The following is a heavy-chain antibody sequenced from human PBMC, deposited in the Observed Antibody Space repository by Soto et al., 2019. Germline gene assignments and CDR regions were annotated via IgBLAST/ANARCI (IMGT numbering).Heavy chain of an antibody. V-gene: IGHV4-59*01. J-gene: IGHJ5*02. CDR1: GGSISSYY. CDR3: AGGSLKYCSGGSCYWFDP. Sequence: SETLSLTCTVSGGSISSYYWSWIRQPPGKGLEWIGYIYYSGSTNYNPYLKSRVTISVDTSKNQFSLKLSSVTAADTAVYYCAGGSLKYCSGGSCYWFDPWGQGTLVTVS. CDR2: IYYSGST. D-gene: IGHD2-15*01.